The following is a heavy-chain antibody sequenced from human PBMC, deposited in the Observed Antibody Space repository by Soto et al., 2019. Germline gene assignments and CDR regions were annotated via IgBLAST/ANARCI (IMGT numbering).Heavy chain of an antibody. D-gene: IGHD3-22*01. V-gene: IGHV5-10-1*01. Sequence: GESLKISCKGSGYSFTSYWISWVRQMPGKGLEWMGRIDPSDSYTNYSPSFQGHVTISADKSISTAYLQWSSLKASDTAMYYCARIEDDDSSVDPDAFDIWGQVKMVTVSS. CDR2: IDPSDSYT. CDR3: ARIEDDDSSVDPDAFDI. J-gene: IGHJ3*02. CDR1: GYSFTSYW.